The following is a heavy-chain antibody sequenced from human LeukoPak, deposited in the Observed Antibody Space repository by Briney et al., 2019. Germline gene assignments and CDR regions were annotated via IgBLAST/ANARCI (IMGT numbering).Heavy chain of an antibody. D-gene: IGHD6-13*01. CDR2: IYHGGST. CDR3: ARGGRGIAAAGTRNDI. J-gene: IGHJ3*02. CDR1: GGSISSSNW. Sequence: PSETLSLTCAVSGGSISSSNWWSWVRQPPGKGLEWIGEIYHGGSTNYNPSLKSRVTISVDKSKNQFSLKLSSVTAADTAVYYCARGGRGIAAAGTRNDIWGQGTMVTVSS. V-gene: IGHV4-4*02.